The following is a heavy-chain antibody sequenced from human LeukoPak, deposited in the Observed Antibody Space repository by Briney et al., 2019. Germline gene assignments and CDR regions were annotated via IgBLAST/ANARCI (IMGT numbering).Heavy chain of an antibody. D-gene: IGHD3-9*01. V-gene: IGHV3-23*01. CDR3: GRADPILTGYYWQDAFDI. CDR2: ISGTGGST. Sequence: QTGGSLRLSCAASGFTFSSYAVSWVRQAPGKGLECVSTISGTGGSTNYADSVEGRFTISRDNSKNTVYLQMNSLRAEDTAVYYCGRADPILTGYYWQDAFDIWGQGTMVTVSS. J-gene: IGHJ3*02. CDR1: GFTFSSYA.